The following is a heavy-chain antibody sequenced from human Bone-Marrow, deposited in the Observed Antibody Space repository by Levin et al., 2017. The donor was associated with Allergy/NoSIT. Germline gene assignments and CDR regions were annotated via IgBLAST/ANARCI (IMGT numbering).Heavy chain of an antibody. Sequence: SQTLSLTCAISGDSVSSNSAAWNWIRQSPSRGLEWLGRTYYRSKWYNDYAVSVKSRITINPDTSKNQFSLQLNSVTPEDTAVYYCARAEAAMVRGARTYYFDYWGQGTLVTVSS. V-gene: IGHV6-1*01. J-gene: IGHJ4*02. CDR3: ARAEAAMVRGARTYYFDY. CDR2: TYYRSKWYN. D-gene: IGHD3-10*01. CDR1: GDSVSSNSAA.